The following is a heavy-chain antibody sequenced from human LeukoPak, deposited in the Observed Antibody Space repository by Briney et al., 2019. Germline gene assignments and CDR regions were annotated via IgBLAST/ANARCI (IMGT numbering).Heavy chain of an antibody. V-gene: IGHV3-30*04. D-gene: IGHD1-26*01. J-gene: IGHJ4*02. CDR1: GFTFSCYA. CDR3: ARDPSDPFEHYSGSYYGLDY. CDR2: ISYDGSNK. Sequence: TGGSLRLSCAASGFTFSCYAMHWVRQAPGKGLEWVAVISYDGSNKYYADSVKGRFTISRDNSKNTLYLQMNSLRAEDTAVYYCARDPSDPFEHYSGSYYGLDYWGQGTLVTVSS.